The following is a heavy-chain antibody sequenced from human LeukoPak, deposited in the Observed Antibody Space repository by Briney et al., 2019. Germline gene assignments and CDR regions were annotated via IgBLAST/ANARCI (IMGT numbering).Heavy chain of an antibody. V-gene: IGHV1-8*03. CDR2: INLNSGNT. D-gene: IGHD2-15*01. Sequence: GASVKVSCTASGYTFTRYDINWVRQAPGQGLEWMGWINLNSGNTGYAQKFQGRVTITRDNSIRTAYMEVSSLRSEDTAVYYCARVDGSPDYWGQGTLLTVSS. CDR1: GYTFTRYD. J-gene: IGHJ4*02. CDR3: ARVDGSPDY.